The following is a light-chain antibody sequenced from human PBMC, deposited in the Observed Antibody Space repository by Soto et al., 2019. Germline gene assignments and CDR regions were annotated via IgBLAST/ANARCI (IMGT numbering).Light chain of an antibody. CDR3: QQHDGRPTMT. V-gene: IGKV1-33*01. CDR2: AVY. Sequence: IQLTQSPSSLSASVGETVTITCRASQDIDNSLNWYQHKPGKAPKLLVYAVYFLETGVPSRFSGRGSGTVFSLTINSLQSDDFATYYCQQHDGRPTMTFGQGTRLDSK. CDR1: QDIDNS. J-gene: IGKJ5*01.